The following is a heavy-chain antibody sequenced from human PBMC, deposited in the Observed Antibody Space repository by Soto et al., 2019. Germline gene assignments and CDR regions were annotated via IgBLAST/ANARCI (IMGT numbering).Heavy chain of an antibody. Sequence: SETLSLTCTVSGGSISSGDYYWSWIRQPPGKGLEWIGYIYYSGSTYYNPSLKSRVTISVDTSKNQLSLKLSSVTAADTAVYYCARDLVGATHLDYWGQGTLVTVSS. CDR2: IYYSGST. CDR1: GGSISSGDYY. CDR3: ARDLVGATHLDY. D-gene: IGHD1-26*01. V-gene: IGHV4-30-4*01. J-gene: IGHJ4*02.